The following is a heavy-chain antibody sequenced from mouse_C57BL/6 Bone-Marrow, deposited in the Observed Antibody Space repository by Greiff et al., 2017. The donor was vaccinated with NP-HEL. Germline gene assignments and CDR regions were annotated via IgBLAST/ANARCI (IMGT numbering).Heavy chain of an antibody. CDR1: GYSITSGYY. J-gene: IGHJ4*01. Sequence: EVQLVESGPGLVKPSQSLSLTCSVTGYSITSGYYWNWIRQFPGNKLEWMGYISYDGSNNYNPSLKNRISITRDTSKNQFFLKLNSVTTEDTATYYCARDRGYVAMDYWGQGTSVTVSS. CDR3: ARDRGYVAMDY. CDR2: ISYDGSN. V-gene: IGHV3-6*01. D-gene: IGHD3-2*02.